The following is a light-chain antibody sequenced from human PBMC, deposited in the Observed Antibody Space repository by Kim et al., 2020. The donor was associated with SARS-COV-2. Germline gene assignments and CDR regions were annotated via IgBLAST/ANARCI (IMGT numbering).Light chain of an antibody. J-gene: IGLJ3*02. CDR2: LNSEGSH. CDR1: RGYGTDA. Sequence: ASGKLTRTLSRGYGTDASEGHRQHPEKGPRYWMKLNSEGSHKKGDGVPYRCSGSSFGAERYLTISSLQADDEADYYCQTWGTGFRVFGGGTKLTVL. V-gene: IGLV4-69*01. CDR3: QTWGTGFRV.